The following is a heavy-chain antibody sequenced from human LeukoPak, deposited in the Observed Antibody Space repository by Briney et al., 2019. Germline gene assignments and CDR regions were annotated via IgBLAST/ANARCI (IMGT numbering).Heavy chain of an antibody. J-gene: IGHJ4*02. CDR1: GFTFSSYA. CDR2: ISYDGSNK. V-gene: IGHV3-30-3*01. CDR3: ARDREAMVHD. D-gene: IGHD5-18*01. Sequence: PGGSLRLSCAASGFTFSSYAMHWVRQAPGKGLEWVAVISYDGSNKYYADSVKGRFTISRDNSKNTLYLQMNSLRAEDTAVYYCARDREAMVHDWGQGTLVTVSS.